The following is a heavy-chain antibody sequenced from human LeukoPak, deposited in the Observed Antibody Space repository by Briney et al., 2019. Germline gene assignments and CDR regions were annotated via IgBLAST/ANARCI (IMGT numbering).Heavy chain of an antibody. V-gene: IGHV4-38-2*02. CDR2: IYHSGST. J-gene: IGHJ4*02. CDR3: ARDNWNPDY. D-gene: IGHD1-20*01. Sequence: PSETLSLTRTVSGYSISSGYYWGWIRQPPGKGLEWIGSIYHSGSTYHNPSLKSRLILSVDTSKNQFSLKLSSVTAADTAVYYCARDNWNPDYWGQGTLVTVSS. CDR1: GYSISSGYY.